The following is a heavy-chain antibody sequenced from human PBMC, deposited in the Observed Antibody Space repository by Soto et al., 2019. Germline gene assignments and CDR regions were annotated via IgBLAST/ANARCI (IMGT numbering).Heavy chain of an antibody. V-gene: IGHV4-39*01. CDR1: GGSISSSSYY. CDR2: IYYSGST. J-gene: IGHJ6*03. D-gene: IGHD2-15*01. Sequence: QLQLQESGPGLVKPSETLSLTCTVSGGSISSSSYYWGWIRQPPGKGLEWIGSIYYSGSTYYNPSRKSRVTISVDTSKNQFSLKLSSVTAADTAVYYCARSGYCSGGSCYPGLYYYYYMDVWGKGTTVTVSS. CDR3: ARSGYCSGGSCYPGLYYYYYMDV.